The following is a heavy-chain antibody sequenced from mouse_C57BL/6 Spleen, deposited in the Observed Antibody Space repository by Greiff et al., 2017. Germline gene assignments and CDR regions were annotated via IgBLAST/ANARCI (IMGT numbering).Heavy chain of an antibody. CDR1: GYTFTSYW. J-gene: IGHJ1*03. Sequence: VQLQHPGSSLLHPWASVNMSCKSSGYTFTSYWITWVKQRPGQGLEWIGDIYPGSGSTNYNEKFKSKATLTVDTSSSTAYMQLSSLTSEDSAVYYCARKLRRSYWYFDVWGTGTTVTVSS. D-gene: IGHD2-4*01. CDR2: IYPGSGST. CDR3: ARKLRRSYWYFDV. V-gene: IGHV1-55*01.